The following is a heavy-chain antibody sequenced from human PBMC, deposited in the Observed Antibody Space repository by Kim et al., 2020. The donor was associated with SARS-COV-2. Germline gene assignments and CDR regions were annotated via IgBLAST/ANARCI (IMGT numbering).Heavy chain of an antibody. D-gene: IGHD1-1*01. CDR1: GFTFSGSA. CDR2: IRSKANSYAT. Sequence: GGSLRLSCAASGFTFSGSAMHWVRQASGKGLEWVCRIRSKANSYATAYAASVKGRLTISTDDSKNTAYLQMNSLNTEDTAVDYCTRSISTSDDYWGQGT. J-gene: IGHJ4*02. V-gene: IGHV3-73*01. CDR3: TRSISTSDDY.